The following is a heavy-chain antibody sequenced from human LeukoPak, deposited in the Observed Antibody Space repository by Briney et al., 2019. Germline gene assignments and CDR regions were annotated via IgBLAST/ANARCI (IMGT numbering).Heavy chain of an antibody. D-gene: IGHD3-16*01. CDR2: ISGSGGST. Sequence: GSLRLSCAASGFTFSSYAMSWVRQAPRKGLEWVSAISGSGGSTYYADSVKGRFTISRDNSKNTLYLQMNSLRAEDTAVYYCAKDRNPTFGGVIASNWFDPWGQGTLVTVSS. CDR1: GFTFSSYA. V-gene: IGHV3-23*01. J-gene: IGHJ5*02. CDR3: AKDRNPTFGGVIASNWFDP.